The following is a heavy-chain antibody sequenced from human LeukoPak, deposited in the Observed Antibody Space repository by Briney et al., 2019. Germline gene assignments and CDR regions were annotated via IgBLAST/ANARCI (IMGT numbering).Heavy chain of an antibody. CDR3: ARGQRWLHIGFYYFDY. J-gene: IGHJ4*02. D-gene: IGHD5-24*01. Sequence: PSETLSLTCAVYGGSFSGYYWSWIRQPPGKGLEWIGVINHSGSTNYNPYLKSRVTISVDTSKNQFSLKLSSVTAADTAVYYCARGQRWLHIGFYYFDYWGQGTLVTVSS. V-gene: IGHV4-34*01. CDR2: INHSGST. CDR1: GGSFSGYY.